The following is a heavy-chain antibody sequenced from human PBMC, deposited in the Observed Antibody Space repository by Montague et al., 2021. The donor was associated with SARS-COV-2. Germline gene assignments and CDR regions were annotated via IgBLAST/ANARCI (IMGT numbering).Heavy chain of an antibody. Sequence: CAISGDSVSSNSAAWNWIRQSPSRGLGWLGRTYYRSKWYNDYAVSVKSRITINPDTSKNQFSLQLNSVTPEDTTVYYCARGLKPPGDILTGYLPYYYYMDVWGKGTTVTVSS. D-gene: IGHD3-9*01. CDR1: GDSVSSNSAA. V-gene: IGHV6-1*01. CDR2: TYYRSKWYN. J-gene: IGHJ6*03. CDR3: ARGLKPPGDILTGYLPYYYYMDV.